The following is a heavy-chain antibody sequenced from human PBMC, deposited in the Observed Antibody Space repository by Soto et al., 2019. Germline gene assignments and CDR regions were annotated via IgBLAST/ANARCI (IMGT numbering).Heavy chain of an antibody. CDR3: AKVLRREYSDSLTDAFGF. CDR2: ISGSGNSK. J-gene: IGHJ3*01. CDR1: GFTFENPV. Sequence: PGGSLRLSCEACGFTFENPVLTGVRQAPGKGLEWVSSISGSGNSKYYAESVKGRFSTSRDNSGQTLHLQMTSLTVDDTAIYFCAKVLRREYSDSLTDAFGFRGQGAMVT. D-gene: IGHD4-17*01. V-gene: IGHV3-23*01.